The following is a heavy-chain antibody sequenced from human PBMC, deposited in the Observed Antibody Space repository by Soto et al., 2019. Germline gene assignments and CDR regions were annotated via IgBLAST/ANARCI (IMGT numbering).Heavy chain of an antibody. CDR2: TRNQASTHGP. Sequence: GGSLRLSCAASGFIFSSYGMHWVRQAPGKGLEWIGRTRNQASTHGPEYAASLIGRFIISRDYSKNLLYLQMSSLRAEDTAVYYCARDDPKGYNYSVAFFDYWGQGTPVTVS. CDR3: ARDDPKGYNYSVAFFDY. V-gene: IGHV3-72*01. CDR1: GFIFSSYG. J-gene: IGHJ4*02. D-gene: IGHD5-18*01.